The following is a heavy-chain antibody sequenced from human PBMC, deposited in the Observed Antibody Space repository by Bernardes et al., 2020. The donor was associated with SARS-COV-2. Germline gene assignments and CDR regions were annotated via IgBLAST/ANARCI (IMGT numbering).Heavy chain of an antibody. D-gene: IGHD6-6*01. J-gene: IGHJ4*02. CDR1: GFTFSDYY. V-gene: IGHV3-11*06. CDR3: ARESRYSSSSFILDY. CDR2: ISNGGGRYT. Sequence: GGSLRLSCAASGFTFSDYYMNWIRQAPGKGLEWVSYISNGGGRYTNYADSVKGRFTISRDVAKNSLYLQMNSLRAEDTAVYYCARESRYSSSSFILDYWAQGTLVTVSS.